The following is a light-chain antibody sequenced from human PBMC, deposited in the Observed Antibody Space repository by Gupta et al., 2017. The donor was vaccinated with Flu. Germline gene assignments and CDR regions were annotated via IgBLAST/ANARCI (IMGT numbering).Light chain of an antibody. CDR3: QRDDTTPYT. J-gene: IGKJ2*01. CDR1: QSVLYSRNNENY. V-gene: IGKV4-1*01. Sequence: LGARATINCKSSQSVLYSRNNENYFLCYQQKAGQPPKLLIYRASTRAAAVPVRFSGSASGTDFTLTISILHAEDVAVYYCQRDDTTPYTFGPGTRLEIK. CDR2: RAS.